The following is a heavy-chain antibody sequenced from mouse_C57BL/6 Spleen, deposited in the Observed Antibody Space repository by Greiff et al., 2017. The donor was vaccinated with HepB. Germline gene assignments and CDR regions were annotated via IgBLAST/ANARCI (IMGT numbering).Heavy chain of an antibody. CDR1: GYTFTSYW. Sequence: QVQLQQPGAELVKPGASVKLSCKASGYTFTSYWMQWVKQRPGQGLEWIGEIDPSDSYTNYNQKFKGKATLTVDTSSSTAYMQLSSLTSEDSAVYYRARWSYDGSSYAMDYWGQGTSVTVSS. CDR3: ARWSYDGSSYAMDY. J-gene: IGHJ4*01. D-gene: IGHD1-1*01. CDR2: IDPSDSYT. V-gene: IGHV1-50*01.